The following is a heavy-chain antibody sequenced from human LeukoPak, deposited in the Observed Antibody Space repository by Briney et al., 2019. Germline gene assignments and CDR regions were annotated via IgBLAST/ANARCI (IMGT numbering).Heavy chain of an antibody. J-gene: IGHJ6*02. CDR1: GGSISSGGYY. D-gene: IGHD3-9*01. V-gene: IGHV4-31*03. CDR2: IYYSGST. Sequence: SETLSLTCTVSGGSISSGGYYWSWIRQHPGKGLEWIGYIYYSGSTYYNPSLKSRVTISVDTSKNQFSLKLSSVTAADTAVYYCARGVLRYHYGMDVWGQGTTVTVSS. CDR3: ARGVLRYHYGMDV.